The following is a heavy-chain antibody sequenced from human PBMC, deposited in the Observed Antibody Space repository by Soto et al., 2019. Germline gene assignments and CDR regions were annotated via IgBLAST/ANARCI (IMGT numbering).Heavy chain of an antibody. D-gene: IGHD6-19*01. J-gene: IGHJ6*02. CDR3: ARVSIAVAGTPRYYGMDV. V-gene: IGHV1-69*13. CDR2: IIPIFGTA. Sequence: SVKVSCKASGGTFSSYAISWVRQAPGQGLEWMGGIIPIFGTANYAQKFQGRVTITADESTSTAYMELSSLRSEDTAVYYCARVSIAVAGTPRYYGMDVWGQGTTVTVSS. CDR1: GGTFSSYA.